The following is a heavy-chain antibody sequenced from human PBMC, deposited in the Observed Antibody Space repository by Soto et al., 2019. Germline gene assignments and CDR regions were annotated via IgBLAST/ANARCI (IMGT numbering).Heavy chain of an antibody. CDR2: IYYSGST. Sequence: SETLSLPCTVSGGSISSYYWSWIRKPPGKGLEWIGYIYYSGSTNYNPSLKSRVTISVDTSKNQFSLKLSSVTAADTAVFYCARDNWGAMGAFDIWGQGTMVTVSS. J-gene: IGHJ3*02. CDR1: GGSISSYY. D-gene: IGHD7-27*01. CDR3: ARDNWGAMGAFDI. V-gene: IGHV4-59*01.